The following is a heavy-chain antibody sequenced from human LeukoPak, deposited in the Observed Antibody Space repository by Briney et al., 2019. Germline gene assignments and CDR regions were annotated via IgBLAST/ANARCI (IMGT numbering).Heavy chain of an antibody. CDR1: GYTFTSYG. Sequence: ASVTVSFTASGYTFTSYGISWVRQAPGQGLEWMGWISAYNGNTNYAQKLQGRVTMTTDTSTSTAYMELRSLRSDDTAVYYCARDPAYYYYMDVWGKGTTVTVSS. J-gene: IGHJ6*03. V-gene: IGHV1-18*01. CDR2: ISAYNGNT. CDR3: ARDPAYYYYMDV.